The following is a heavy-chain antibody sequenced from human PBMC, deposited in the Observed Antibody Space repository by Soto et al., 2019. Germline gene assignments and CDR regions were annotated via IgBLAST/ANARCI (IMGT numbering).Heavy chain of an antibody. CDR3: ARARVDGSGSYYHFDY. CDR1: GYIFSSYY. V-gene: IGHV1-46*03. D-gene: IGHD3-10*01. CDR2: ISPSGGST. J-gene: IGHJ4*02. Sequence: QVQLVQSGAEVKKPGASVKISCKASGYIFSSYYMHWVRQAPGQGLQWMGIISPSGGSTSYAQEFQGRVTVTRDTFTSTVYLELSSLRSEDTAVFYCARARVDGSGSYYHFDYWGQGTLVTVS.